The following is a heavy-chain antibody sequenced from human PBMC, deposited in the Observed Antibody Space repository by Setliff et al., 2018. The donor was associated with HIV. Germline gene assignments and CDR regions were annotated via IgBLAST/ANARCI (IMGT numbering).Heavy chain of an antibody. J-gene: IGHJ5*02. V-gene: IGHV1-69*10. CDR2: IIPILGVA. Sequence: VASVKVSCKASGGTFSRDAISWLRQAPGQGLEWMGGIIPILGVANYAQKFQGRLTITADKSTNTAYMELSSLKSDDTAVYYCARGPEEGDCSGGSCYGNFDPWGQGTLVTVSS. D-gene: IGHD2-15*01. CDR3: ARGPEEGDCSGGSCYGNFDP. CDR1: GGTFSRDA.